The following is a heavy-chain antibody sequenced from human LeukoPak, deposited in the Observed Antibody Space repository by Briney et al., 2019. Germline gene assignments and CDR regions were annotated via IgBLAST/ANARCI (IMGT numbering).Heavy chain of an antibody. CDR2: IDWDDDK. D-gene: IGHD3-10*01. V-gene: IGHV2-70*11. Sequence: SGPTLVNPTQTLTLTCTFSGFSLSTSGMCGSWIRQPPGKALEWLARIDWDDDKYYSTSLKTRLTISKDTSKNQVVLTMTNMDPVETSTYYCARIVEGGFGGHNWFDPWGQGTLVTVSS. J-gene: IGHJ5*02. CDR1: GFSLSTSGMC. CDR3: ARIVEGGFGGHNWFDP.